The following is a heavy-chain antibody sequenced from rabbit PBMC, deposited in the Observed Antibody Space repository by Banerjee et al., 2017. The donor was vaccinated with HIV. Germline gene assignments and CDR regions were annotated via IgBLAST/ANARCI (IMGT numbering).Heavy chain of an antibody. CDR3: ARDAGYAGSNL. Sequence: QSLEESGGGLVKPEGPLTLTCTASGFTISSSYYMCWFRQAPGKGPEWIACIYAGSSGNTYYASWAKGRFTISKTSSTTVTLQMTSLTDADTATYFCARDAGYAGSNLWGQGTLVTVS. CDR1: GFTISSSYY. CDR2: IYAGSSGNT. V-gene: IGHV1S40*01. D-gene: IGHD4-2*01. J-gene: IGHJ4*01.